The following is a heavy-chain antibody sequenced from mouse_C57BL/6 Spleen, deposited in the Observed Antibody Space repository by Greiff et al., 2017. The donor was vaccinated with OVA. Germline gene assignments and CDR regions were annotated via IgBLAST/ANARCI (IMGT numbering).Heavy chain of an antibody. CDR3: ARADSSGYSFAY. V-gene: IGHV7-1*01. CDR2: SRNKANDYTT. Sequence: EVNVVESGGGLVQSGRSLRLSCATSGFTFSDFYMEWVRQAPGKGLEWIAASRNKANDYTTEYSASVKGRFIVSRDTSQSILYLQMNALRAEDTAIYYCARADSSGYSFAYWGQGTLVTVSA. CDR1: GFTFSDFY. D-gene: IGHD3-2*02. J-gene: IGHJ3*01.